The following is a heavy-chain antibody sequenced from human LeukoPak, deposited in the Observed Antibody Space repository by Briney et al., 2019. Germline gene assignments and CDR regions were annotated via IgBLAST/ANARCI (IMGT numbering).Heavy chain of an antibody. Sequence: PGGSLRLSCAASGFTFDDYAMHWVRQAPGKGLEWVSGISWNSGSIGYADSVKGRFAISRDNAKNSLYLQMNSLRAEDTALYYCAKGRSSRYYYGMDVWGQGTTVTVSS. J-gene: IGHJ6*02. CDR3: AKGRSSRYYYGMDV. V-gene: IGHV3-9*01. CDR2: ISWNSGSI. CDR1: GFTFDDYA.